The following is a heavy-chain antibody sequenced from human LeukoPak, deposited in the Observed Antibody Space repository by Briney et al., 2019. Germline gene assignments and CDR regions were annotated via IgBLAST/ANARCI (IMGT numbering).Heavy chain of an antibody. V-gene: IGHV4-39*01. J-gene: IGHJ4*02. CDR3: ARHRAYSYGPAAY. D-gene: IGHD5-18*01. Sequence: PSETLSLTCTVSGGSISSSSYYWGWIRQPPGKGLEWIGSIYYSGSTYYNPSLKSRVTISVDTSKNQFSLKLSSVTAADTAVYYCARHRAYSYGPAAYWGQGTPVTVSS. CDR1: GGSISSSSYY. CDR2: IYYSGST.